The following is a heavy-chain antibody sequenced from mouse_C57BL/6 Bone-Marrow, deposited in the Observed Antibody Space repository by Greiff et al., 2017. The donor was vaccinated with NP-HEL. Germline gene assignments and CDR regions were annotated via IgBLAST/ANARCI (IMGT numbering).Heavy chain of an antibody. D-gene: IGHD1-1*01. CDR3: TRGYYYGSSQGWFAY. Sequence: EVKVEESGGGLVQPGGSMKLSCVASGFTFSNYWMNWVRQSPEKGLEWVAQIRLKSDNYATHYAESVKGRFTISRDDSKSSVYLQMNNLRAEDTGIYYCTRGYYYGSSQGWFAYWGQGTLVTVSA. V-gene: IGHV6-3*01. CDR2: IRLKSDNYAT. CDR1: GFTFSNYW. J-gene: IGHJ3*01.